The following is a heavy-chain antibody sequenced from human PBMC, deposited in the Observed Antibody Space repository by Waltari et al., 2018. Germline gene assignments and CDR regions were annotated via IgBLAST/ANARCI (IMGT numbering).Heavy chain of an antibody. J-gene: IGHJ4*02. V-gene: IGHV4-4*07. CDR1: GGSISSYY. Sequence: QVQLQESGPGLVKPSETLSLTCTVSGGSISSYYWSWIRQPAGKGLEWIGRIYTSGSTNYNPSLKSRVTMSVDTSKNQFSLKLSSVTAADTAVYYCARGRPLPGIAAAGTLDYWGQGTLVTVSS. CDR2: IYTSGST. D-gene: IGHD6-13*01. CDR3: ARGRPLPGIAAAGTLDY.